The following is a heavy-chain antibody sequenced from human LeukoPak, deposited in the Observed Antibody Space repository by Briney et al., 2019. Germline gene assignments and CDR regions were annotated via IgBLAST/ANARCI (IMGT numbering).Heavy chain of an antibody. CDR2: INQDGSQK. J-gene: IGHJ4*02. D-gene: IGHD6-6*01. CDR1: GFTFSSHW. CDR3: AREAGARRVLNY. Sequence: GGSLRLSCAGSGFTFSSHWIGWVRQAPGKGLEWVAHINQDGSQKYYVDSVEGRFAISRDNSKNTLYLQMNSLRAEDTAVYYCAREAGARRVLNYWGQGTLVTVSS. V-gene: IGHV3-7*01.